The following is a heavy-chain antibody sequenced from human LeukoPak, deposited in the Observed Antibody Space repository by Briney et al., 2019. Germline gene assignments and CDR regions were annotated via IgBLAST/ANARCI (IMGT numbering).Heavy chain of an antibody. Sequence: ASVKVSRKASGYTFTSYYMHWVRQAPAQGLEWVGIINPSGGSTSYAQKFQGRVTITRDTSNSTAYMELRRLRSDDTAVYYCASANMVRGVGSFLDRNWIDPWGQGTLVTVSS. D-gene: IGHD3-10*01. J-gene: IGHJ5*02. CDR3: ASANMVRGVGSFLDRNWIDP. CDR1: GYTFTSYY. V-gene: IGHV1-46*01. CDR2: INPSGGST.